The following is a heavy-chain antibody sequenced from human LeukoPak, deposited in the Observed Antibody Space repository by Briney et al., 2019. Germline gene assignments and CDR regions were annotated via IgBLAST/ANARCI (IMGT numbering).Heavy chain of an antibody. Sequence: GESLKISCKGSGYSFTTYWIGWVRQMPGKGLEWMGIIYPGDSDTRYSPSFQGQVTISADKSISTAYLQWSSLKASDTAMYYCARQTISGSYFGSAFDIWGQGTMVTVSS. J-gene: IGHJ3*02. D-gene: IGHD1-26*01. CDR1: GYSFTTYW. CDR3: ARQTISGSYFGSAFDI. V-gene: IGHV5-51*01. CDR2: IYPGDSDT.